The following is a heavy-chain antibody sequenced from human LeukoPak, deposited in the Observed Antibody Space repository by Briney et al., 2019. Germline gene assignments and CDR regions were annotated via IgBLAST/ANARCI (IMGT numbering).Heavy chain of an antibody. J-gene: IGHJ4*02. CDR3: ARGIGTYYDSSGYSC. CDR2: IYYSGST. Sequence: SETLSLTCTVSGGSISSYYWSWIRQPPGKGLEWIGYIYYSGSTNYNPSLKSRVTITVDTSKNQFSLKLSSVTAADTAVYYCARGIGTYYDSSGYSCWGQGTLVTVSS. CDR1: GGSISSYY. V-gene: IGHV4-59*01. D-gene: IGHD3-22*01.